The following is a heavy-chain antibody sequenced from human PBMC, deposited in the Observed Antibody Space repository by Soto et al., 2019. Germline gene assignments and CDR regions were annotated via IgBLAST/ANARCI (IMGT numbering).Heavy chain of an antibody. D-gene: IGHD5-18*01. V-gene: IGHV1-18*01. Sequence: ASVKVSCKASGYTFTSYGISWVRQAPGQGLEWMGWISAYNGNTNYAQKLQGRVTMTTDTSTSTAYMELRSLRSDDTAVYYCARFVKRGYSYGDFDYWGQGTLVTVSS. J-gene: IGHJ4*02. CDR1: GYTFTSYG. CDR2: ISAYNGNT. CDR3: ARFVKRGYSYGDFDY.